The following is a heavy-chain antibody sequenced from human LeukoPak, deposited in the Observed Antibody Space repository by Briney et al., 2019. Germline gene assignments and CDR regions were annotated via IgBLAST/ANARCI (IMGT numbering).Heavy chain of an antibody. CDR1: GYTFTSYG. D-gene: IGHD3-22*01. CDR3: ARGETSYYDSSGYPDAFDI. J-gene: IGHJ3*02. V-gene: IGHV1-18*01. Sequence: GASVTLSCTASGYTFTSYGISWVRQAPGQGLEWMGWISAYNGNTNYAQKLQGRVTMTTDTSTSTAYMELRSLRSDDTAVYYCARGETSYYDSSGYPDAFDIWGQGTMVTVSS. CDR2: ISAYNGNT.